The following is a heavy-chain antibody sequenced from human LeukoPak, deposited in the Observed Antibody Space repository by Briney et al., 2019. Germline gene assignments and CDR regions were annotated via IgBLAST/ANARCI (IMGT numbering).Heavy chain of an antibody. CDR2: ISASGTLT. CDR3: ARDGTPIYSSGWVYMDV. D-gene: IGHD6-25*01. J-gene: IGHJ6*04. V-gene: IGHV3-48*03. Sequence: GGSLRLSCAASGFSFSSYEMSWVRQAPGKVLEWISYISASGTLTHYADSVEGRFTISRDNAKNSLFLQMNSLRGEDTAVYYCARDGTPIYSSGWVYMDVWGRGTTVTITS. CDR1: GFSFSSYE.